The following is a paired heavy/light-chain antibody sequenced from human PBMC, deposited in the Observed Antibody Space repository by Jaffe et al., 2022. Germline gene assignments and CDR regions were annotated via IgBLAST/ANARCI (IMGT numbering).Light chain of an antibody. CDR3: QVWDSSSDHFWV. Sequence: SYVLTQPPSVSVAPGQTARITCGGNNIGSKSVHWYQQKPGQAPVLVVYDDSDRPSGIPERFSGSNSGNTATLTISRVEAGDEADYYCQVWDSSSDHFWVFGGGTKLTVL. CDR1: NIGSKS. CDR2: DDS. J-gene: IGLJ3*02. V-gene: IGLV3-21*02.
Heavy chain of an antibody. D-gene: IGHD4-4*01. V-gene: IGHV3-9*01. CDR1: GFTFDDYA. CDR3: AKDIIPPSGTGTTQYSNYVD. CDR2: ISWNSGSI. Sequence: EVQLVESGGGLVQPGRSLRLSCAASGFTFDDYAMHWVRQAPGKGLEWVSGISWNSGSIGYADSVKGRFTISRDNAKNSLYLQMNSLRAEDTALYYCAKDIIPPSGTGTTQYSNYVDWGQGTLVTVSS. J-gene: IGHJ4*02.